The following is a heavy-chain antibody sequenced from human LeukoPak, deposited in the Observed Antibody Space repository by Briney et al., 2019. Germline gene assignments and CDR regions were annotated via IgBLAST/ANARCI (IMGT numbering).Heavy chain of an antibody. CDR3: ATNGYSSSWYYYYGMDV. CDR1: GFTFSSYA. Sequence: GGSLRLSCAASGFTFSSYAMSWVRQAPGKGLEWVSVIYSGGSTYYADSVKGRFTISRDNSKNTLYLQMNSLRAEDTAVYYCATNGYSSSWYYYYGMDVWGQGTTVTVSS. J-gene: IGHJ6*02. CDR2: IYSGGST. D-gene: IGHD6-13*01. V-gene: IGHV3-66*01.